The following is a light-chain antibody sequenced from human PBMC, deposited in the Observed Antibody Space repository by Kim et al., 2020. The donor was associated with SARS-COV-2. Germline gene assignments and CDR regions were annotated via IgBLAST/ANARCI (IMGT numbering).Light chain of an antibody. V-gene: IGKV3-20*01. Sequence: PGESATHSCRASQSVSSSYLAWYQQRPGQAPRLLISGASKRAAGIPDRFSGSGSGTDFTLIISRLEPEDFAVYYCQQYGTTPPYTFGQGTKVDIK. CDR2: GAS. CDR1: QSVSSSY. J-gene: IGKJ2*01. CDR3: QQYGTTPPYT.